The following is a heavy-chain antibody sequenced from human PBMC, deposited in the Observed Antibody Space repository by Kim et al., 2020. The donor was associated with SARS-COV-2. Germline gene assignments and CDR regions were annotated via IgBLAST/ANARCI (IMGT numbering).Heavy chain of an antibody. D-gene: IGHD3-22*01. CDR2: ISYDGSNK. Sequence: GGSLRLSCAASGFTFSSYAMHGVRQAPGKGLEWVAVISYDGSNKYYVDSVKGRFTISSDNSKNTLYLQMNSLSAEDTAVYYCARDRTDSSGYHEPWFDY. CDR3: ARDRTDSSGYHEPWFDY. CDR1: GFTFSSYA. V-gene: IGHV3-30*04. J-gene: IGHJ4*01.